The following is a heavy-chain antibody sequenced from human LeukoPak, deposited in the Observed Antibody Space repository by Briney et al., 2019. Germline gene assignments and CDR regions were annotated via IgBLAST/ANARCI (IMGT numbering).Heavy chain of an antibody. CDR3: ARGPYSSGWYGDYYYYYMDV. D-gene: IGHD6-19*01. J-gene: IGHJ6*03. CDR2: IRYDGSNK. V-gene: IGHV3-30*02. Sequence: GGSLRLSCAASGFTFSSYGMHWVRRAPGKALEWVASIRYDGSNKYYADSVKGRFTISRDNSKNTLYLQMNSLRVEDTAVYYCARGPYSSGWYGDYYYYYMDVWGKGTTVTVSS. CDR1: GFTFSSYG.